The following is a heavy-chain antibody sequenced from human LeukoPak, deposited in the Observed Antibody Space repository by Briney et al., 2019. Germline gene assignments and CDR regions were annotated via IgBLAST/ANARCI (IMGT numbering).Heavy chain of an antibody. Sequence: PSETLSLTCAVYGGSFSGYYWSWIRQPPGKGLEWIGEINHSGSTNYNPSLKSRVTISVDTSKNQFSLKLSSVTAVDTAVYYCARKENVYYYFDYGGQGTLVTVSS. D-gene: IGHD3-10*01. V-gene: IGHV4-34*01. J-gene: IGHJ4*02. CDR2: INHSGST. CDR3: ARKENVYYYFDY. CDR1: GGSFSGYY.